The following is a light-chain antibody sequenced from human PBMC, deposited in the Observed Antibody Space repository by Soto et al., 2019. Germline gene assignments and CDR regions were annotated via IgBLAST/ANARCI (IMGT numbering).Light chain of an antibody. CDR1: QSVSSY. J-gene: IGKJ2*01. V-gene: IGKV3-11*01. CDR2: DAS. Sequence: EIVLTQSPATLSLSPGERATLSCRASQSVSSYLAWYQQKPGQAPRLLIYDASNKATGIPARFSGSRSGTDFTLTISSLEPEDFADYCCQQRSNWPTFGQRTKLEIK. CDR3: QQRSNWPT.